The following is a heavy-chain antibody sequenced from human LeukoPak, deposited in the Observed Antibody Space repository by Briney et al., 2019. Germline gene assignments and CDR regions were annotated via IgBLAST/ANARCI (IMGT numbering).Heavy chain of an antibody. CDR2: INHSGST. D-gene: IGHD3-3*01. Sequence: PSETLSLTCAVYGGSFSGYYWSWIRQPPGKGLEWIGEINHSGSTNYNPSLKSRVTISVDTSKNQFSLKLSSVTAADTAVYYCAIEYDFWSGYYTPYYGMDVWGQGTTVTVSS. CDR3: AIEYDFWSGYYTPYYGMDV. CDR1: GGSFSGYY. J-gene: IGHJ6*02. V-gene: IGHV4-34*01.